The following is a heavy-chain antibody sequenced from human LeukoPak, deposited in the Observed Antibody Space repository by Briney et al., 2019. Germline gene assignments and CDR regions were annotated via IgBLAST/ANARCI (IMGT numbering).Heavy chain of an antibody. V-gene: IGHV1-2*02. CDR1: GYIFTGYY. J-gene: IGHJ3*02. Sequence: GASVKVSCKASGYIFTGYYMHWVRQAPGQGLEWMGWINPDSGGTNYAQKFQGRVTMTRDTSISTVYMELSRLRSDDTAVYYCVRDGSFDIWGQGTMVTVSS. CDR3: VRDGSFDI. CDR2: INPDSGGT.